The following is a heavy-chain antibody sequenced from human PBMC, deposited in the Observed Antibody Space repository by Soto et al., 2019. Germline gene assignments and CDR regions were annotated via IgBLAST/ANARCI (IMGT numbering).Heavy chain of an antibody. CDR2: INPNSGGT. V-gene: IGHV1-2*04. CDR1: GYTFTGYY. CDR3: ARGFRITGTTFQGHYDAFDI. Sequence: ASVKVSCKASGYTFTGYYMHWVRQAPGQGLEWMGWINPNSGGTNYAQKFQGWVTMTRDTSISTAYMELSRLRSDDTAVYYCARGFRITGTTFQGHYDAFDIWGQGTMVTVSS. D-gene: IGHD1-7*01. J-gene: IGHJ3*02.